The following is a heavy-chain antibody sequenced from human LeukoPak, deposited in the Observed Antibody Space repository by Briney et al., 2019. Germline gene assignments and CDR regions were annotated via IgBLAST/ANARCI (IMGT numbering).Heavy chain of an antibody. V-gene: IGHV1-2*02. D-gene: IGHD3-10*01. CDR3: ARRGATMANAPYYHYYYMDV. CDR1: GYTFTCYY. Sequence: AAVQVSCKGSGYTFTCYYMHWIRQAPGHGLEGMAWINPNSGGTNSAQKFQGRVTMTRDTSISTAYMELSSLTVDDTAVYYCARRGATMANAPYYHYYYMDVWGKGTTVTISS. CDR2: INPNSGGT. J-gene: IGHJ6*03.